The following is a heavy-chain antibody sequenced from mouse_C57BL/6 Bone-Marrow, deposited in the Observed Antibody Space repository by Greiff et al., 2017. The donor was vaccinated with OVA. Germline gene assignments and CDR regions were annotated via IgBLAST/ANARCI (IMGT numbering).Heavy chain of an antibody. V-gene: IGHV5-9-1*02. CDR2: ISSGGDYI. Sequence: EVKVVESGEGLVKPGGSLKLSCAASGFTFSSYAMSWVRQTPEKRLEWVAYISSGGDYIYYADTVKGRFTISRDNARNTLYLQMSSLKSEDTAMYYCTRDQDDYDVEYYFDYWGQGTTLTVSS. J-gene: IGHJ2*01. CDR1: GFTFSSYA. D-gene: IGHD2-4*01. CDR3: TRDQDDYDVEYYFDY.